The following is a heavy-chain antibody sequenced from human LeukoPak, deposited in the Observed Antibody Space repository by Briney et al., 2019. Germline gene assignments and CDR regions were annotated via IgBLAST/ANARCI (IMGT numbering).Heavy chain of an antibody. CDR2: IHTTGST. J-gene: IGHJ4*02. CDR1: GGSFSSYY. CDR3: ARDRYYYDSSGYYRLDY. V-gene: IGHV4-4*07. Sequence: SETLSLTCAVYGGSFSSYYWSWIRQPAGKGLEWIGRIHTTGSTNYNPSLKSRVTMSVDTSKNQFSLKLSSVTAADTAVYYCARDRYYYDSSGYYRLDYWGQGTPVTVSS. D-gene: IGHD3-22*01.